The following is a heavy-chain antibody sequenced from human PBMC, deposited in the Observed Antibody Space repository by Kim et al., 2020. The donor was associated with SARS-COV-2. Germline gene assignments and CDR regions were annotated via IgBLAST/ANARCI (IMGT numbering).Heavy chain of an antibody. CDR3: ARERSVLNWFDP. V-gene: IGHV4-31*02. J-gene: IGHJ5*02. Sequence: YSPSLKSRVTISVDTSKNQFARKLSSVTAADTAVYYCARERSVLNWFDPWGQGTLVTVSS.